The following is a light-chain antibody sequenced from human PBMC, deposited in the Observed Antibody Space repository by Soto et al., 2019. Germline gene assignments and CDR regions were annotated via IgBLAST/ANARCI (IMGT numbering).Light chain of an antibody. CDR2: EVS. J-gene: IGLJ2*01. Sequence: QSVLTQPPSASGSPGQSVTISCTGTSSDVGGYNYVSWYQQHPGKAPKLMIYEVSKRPSGVPDRLSGSKSGNTASLTVSGLQAEDEADYYCSSDAGSNNFVVFGGGPQLTVL. CDR3: SSDAGSNNFVV. V-gene: IGLV2-8*01. CDR1: SSDVGGYNY.